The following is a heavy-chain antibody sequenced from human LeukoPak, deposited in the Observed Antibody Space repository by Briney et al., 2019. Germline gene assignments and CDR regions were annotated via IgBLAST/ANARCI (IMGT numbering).Heavy chain of an antibody. V-gene: IGHV3-21*01. CDR2: IGSSGSYI. CDR3: ARPQYFYYYGMDV. J-gene: IGHJ6*02. Sequence: GGSLRLSCAASGFTFSSYSMTWVRQAPGKGLEWVSSIGSSGSYIFYADSVQGRFTISRDNAKNSPYLQMNSLRAEDTAVYYCARPQYFYYYGMDVWGQGTTVTVSS. CDR1: GFTFSSYS.